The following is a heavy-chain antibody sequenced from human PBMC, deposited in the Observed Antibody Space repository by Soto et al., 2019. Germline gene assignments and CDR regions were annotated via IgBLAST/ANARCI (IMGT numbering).Heavy chain of an antibody. CDR3: ARERALSSSVPYYGMDV. CDR2: IYYSGST. CDR1: GGSISSSSYY. Sequence: PSETLSLTCTVSGGSISSSSYYWGWIRQPPGKGLEWIGSIYYSGSTYYNPSLKSRVTISVDASKNQFSLKLSSVTAADTAVYYCARERALSSSVPYYGMDVWGQGTTVTVSS. V-gene: IGHV4-39*07. J-gene: IGHJ6*02. D-gene: IGHD6-6*01.